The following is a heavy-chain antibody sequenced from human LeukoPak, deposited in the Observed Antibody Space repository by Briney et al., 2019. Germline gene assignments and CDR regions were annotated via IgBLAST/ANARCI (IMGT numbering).Heavy chain of an antibody. J-gene: IGHJ4*02. CDR1: GGTFSSYA. V-gene: IGHV1-69*05. Sequence: SVKVSCKASGGTFSSYAISWVRQAPGQGLEWMGGIIPIFGTANDAQKFQGRVTITTDESTSTAYMELSSLRSEDTAVYYCARAAGYMAYYFDYWGQGTLVTVSS. D-gene: IGHD1-1*01. CDR2: IIPIFGTA. CDR3: ARAAGYMAYYFDY.